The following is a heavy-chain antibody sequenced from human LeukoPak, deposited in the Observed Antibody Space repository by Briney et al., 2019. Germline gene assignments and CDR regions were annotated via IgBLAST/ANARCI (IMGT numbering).Heavy chain of an antibody. CDR1: GFTFSSYA. Sequence: GGSLRLSCAASGFTFSSYAMHWVRQAPGKGLEWVAVISYDGSNKYYADSVKGRFTISRDNSKNALYLQMNSLRAEDTAVYYCARDTPAAAVTLDYWGQGTLVTVSS. CDR2: ISYDGSNK. J-gene: IGHJ4*02. CDR3: ARDTPAAAVTLDY. V-gene: IGHV3-30-3*01. D-gene: IGHD6-13*01.